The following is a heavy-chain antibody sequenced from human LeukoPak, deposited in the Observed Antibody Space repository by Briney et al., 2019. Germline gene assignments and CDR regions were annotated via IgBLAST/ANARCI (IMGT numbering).Heavy chain of an antibody. V-gene: IGHV1-69*05. Sequence: SVKVSCKASGGTFSSYAISWVRQAPGQGLKWMGGIIPIFGTANYAQKFQGRVTITTDESTSTAYMELSSLRSEDTAVYYCAREQTYYYDSSGYSTFDYWGQGTLVTVSS. CDR1: GGTFSSYA. CDR2: IIPIFGTA. J-gene: IGHJ4*02. CDR3: AREQTYYYDSSGYSTFDY. D-gene: IGHD3-22*01.